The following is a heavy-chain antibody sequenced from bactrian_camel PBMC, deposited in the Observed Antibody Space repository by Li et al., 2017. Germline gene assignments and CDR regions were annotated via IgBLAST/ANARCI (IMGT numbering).Heavy chain of an antibody. J-gene: IGHJ4*01. Sequence: DVQLVESGGGLVQPGGSLRLSYTASGFTFSNYGMNWVRQAPGKEREGVAYIDSDGSTYYADSVKGRFTISRHDASNTMFLQMNDLKPEDTAMYYCATDQSDGSYYSDCRHPADFADVGQGTQVTVS. CDR2: IDSDGST. V-gene: IGHV3S10*01. CDR1: GFTFSNYG. D-gene: IGHD4*01.